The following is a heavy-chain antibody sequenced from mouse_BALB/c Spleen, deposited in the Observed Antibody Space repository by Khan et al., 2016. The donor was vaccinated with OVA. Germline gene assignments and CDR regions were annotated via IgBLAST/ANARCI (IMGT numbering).Heavy chain of an antibody. CDR3: TRHGYVACFTY. D-gene: IGHD2-2*01. CDR1: GYSFTTYY. J-gene: IGHJ3*01. Sequence: VQLQQSGPELMKPGASVKISCKASGYSFTTYYIHWVMQSHGKSLEWIGYIDPFSGGTTYNQKFKDKATLTVDTSSSTAYIHLSNLTSEDSAVYYCTRHGYVACFTYWGQGTLVTVSA. CDR2: IDPFSGGT. V-gene: IGHV1S135*01.